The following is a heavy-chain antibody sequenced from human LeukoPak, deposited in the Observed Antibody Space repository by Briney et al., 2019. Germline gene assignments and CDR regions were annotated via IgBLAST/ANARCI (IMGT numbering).Heavy chain of an antibody. CDR3: ARVAPSSWSDY. CDR1: GFTFSSYA. J-gene: IGHJ4*02. V-gene: IGHV3-23*01. Sequence: GGSLRLSCTASGFTFSSYAMSWVRQAPGMGLDWVSSISATGGGAYHADSVKGRFTISRDNSKDTLYLQMNNLRTEDTAVYYCARVAPSSWSDYWGQGTLVTVSS. D-gene: IGHD6-13*01. CDR2: ISATGGGA.